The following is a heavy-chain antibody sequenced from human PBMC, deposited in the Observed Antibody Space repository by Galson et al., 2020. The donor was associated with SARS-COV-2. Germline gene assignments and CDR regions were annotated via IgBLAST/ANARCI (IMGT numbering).Heavy chain of an antibody. V-gene: IGHV3-23*01. CDR2: ISASDGST. D-gene: IGHD3-10*01. CDR1: GFKFHNYA. CDR3: VKLPWATMGVAGADY. J-gene: IGHJ4*02. Sequence: GGSLRLSCAASGFKFHNYAMSWVRQPPGRGLEWVSGISASDGSTYYADSVKGRFTISRDDSQSTLVLHMSSLRADDTAIYYCVKLPWATMGVAGADYWGRGTLVTVSS.